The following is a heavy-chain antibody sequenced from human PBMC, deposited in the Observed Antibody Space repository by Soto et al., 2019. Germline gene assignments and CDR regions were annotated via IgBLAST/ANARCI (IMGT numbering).Heavy chain of an antibody. CDR3: ARGNMVRGVIKGYYYYGRDG. CDR1: GGTFSSYA. CDR2: IIPIVGTA. J-gene: IGHJ6*02. V-gene: IGHV1-69*01. D-gene: IGHD3-10*01. Sequence: ASVEVCCKASGGTFSSYAISWVRQAPGQGLEWMGGIIPIVGTANYAQKFQGRVTITADESTSTAYMELSSLRSEDTAVYYCARGNMVRGVIKGYYYYGRDGWDQGTTGTVAS.